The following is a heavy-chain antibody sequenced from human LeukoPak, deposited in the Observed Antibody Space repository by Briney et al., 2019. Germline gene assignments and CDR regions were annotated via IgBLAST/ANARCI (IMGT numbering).Heavy chain of an antibody. D-gene: IGHD2-15*01. Sequence: VASVKVSCKAAVYTFTGYYMFWVRQAPGQGLEWMGRINPNSGGTNYAQKFQGRVTMTRDTSISTAYMELSRLRSDDTAVYYCARGYCSGGSSYSVENWFYPWVQGTLVTVSS. CDR3: ARGYCSGGSSYSVENWFYP. V-gene: IGHV1-2*06. CDR2: INPNSGGT. CDR1: VYTFTGYY. J-gene: IGHJ5*02.